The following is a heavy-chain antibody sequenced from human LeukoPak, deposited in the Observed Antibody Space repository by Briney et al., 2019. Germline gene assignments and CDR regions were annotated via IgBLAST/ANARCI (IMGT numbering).Heavy chain of an antibody. V-gene: IGHV4-39*07. J-gene: IGHJ3*02. CDR2: IYYSGST. D-gene: IGHD5-24*01. CDR1: GGSISSSSYY. CDR3: ARDKDGYNWKIPSDAFDI. Sequence: NPSETLSLTCSVSGGSISSSSYYWGWIRQPPGKGLEWIGNIYYSGSTYYNPSLKSRVTISVDTSKNQFSLKLSSVTAADTAVYYCARDKDGYNWKIPSDAFDIWGQGTMVTVSS.